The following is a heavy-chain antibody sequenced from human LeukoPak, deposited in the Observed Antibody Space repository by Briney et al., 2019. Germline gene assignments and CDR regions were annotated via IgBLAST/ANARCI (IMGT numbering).Heavy chain of an antibody. J-gene: IGHJ4*02. Sequence: GESLKISCKGSGYSFTSYWIGWVRQMPGKGLEWMGIIYPGDSDTRYSPSFQGQVTISADKSISTAYLQWSSLKASDTAMYYCARRIYCSSTSCYTLVFDYWGQGTLVTVSS. CDR1: GYSFTSYW. CDR3: ARRIYCSSTSCYTLVFDY. CDR2: IYPGDSDT. D-gene: IGHD2-2*02. V-gene: IGHV5-51*01.